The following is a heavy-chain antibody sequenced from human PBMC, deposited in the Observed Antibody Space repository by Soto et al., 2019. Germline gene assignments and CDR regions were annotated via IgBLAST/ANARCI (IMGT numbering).Heavy chain of an antibody. CDR1: GYTFTSYG. CDR2: ISAYNGNT. CDR3: ARGTAAAGMENYWYFDL. V-gene: IGHV1-18*01. J-gene: IGHJ2*01. D-gene: IGHD6-13*01. Sequence: QVQLVQSGAEVKKPGASVKVSCKASGYTFTSYGISWVRQAPGQGLEWMGWISAYNGNTNYAQKLQGRVTMTTDTSXSXXDMELRSLRSDDTAVYYCARGTAAAGMENYWYFDLWGRGTLVTVSS.